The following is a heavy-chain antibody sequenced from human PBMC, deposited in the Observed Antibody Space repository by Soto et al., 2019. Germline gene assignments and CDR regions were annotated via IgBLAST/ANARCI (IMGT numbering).Heavy chain of an antibody. CDR2: VRSKSDGGTT. V-gene: IGHV3-15*01. J-gene: IGHJ6*02. CDR1: GFTFSNVW. CDR3: ATSSGYIYGYYYYGLDV. Sequence: GGSLRLSCGASGFTFSNVWMNWVRQAPGKGLEWVARVRSKSDGGTTEYAAPVKDRFTVSRDDSRDTFYLQMNSLKTYDTGVYYCATSSGYIYGYYYYGLDVWGQGTTVTVSS. D-gene: IGHD5-18*01.